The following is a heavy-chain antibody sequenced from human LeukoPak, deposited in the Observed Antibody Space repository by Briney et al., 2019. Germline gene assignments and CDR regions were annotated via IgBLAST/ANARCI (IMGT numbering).Heavy chain of an antibody. D-gene: IGHD3-22*01. Sequence: SETLSLTCIVSGGSISTTFYYWGWIRQPPGKGLQWIGNIYYSGNTYYNPSLKSRVTISVDTSKNQFSLKLSSVTAADAAVYYCARVAEDYYDGIDYPGAFDIWGQGTIVTVSS. CDR2: IYYSGNT. V-gene: IGHV4-39*07. CDR3: ARVAEDYYDGIDYPGAFDI. CDR1: GGSISTTFYY. J-gene: IGHJ3*02.